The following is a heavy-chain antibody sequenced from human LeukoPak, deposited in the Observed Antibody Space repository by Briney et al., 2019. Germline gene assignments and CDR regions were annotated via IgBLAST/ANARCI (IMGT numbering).Heavy chain of an antibody. CDR1: GFAVSDNY. CDR2: IYSGDST. Sequence: GGSLRLSCAASGFAVSDNYMSWVRQSPGKGLECVSVIYSGDSTYHADSVKGRFTISRDNSKNTLYLQMNSLRAEDTAVYYCARDREVLGHDAFDIWGQGTMVTVSS. CDR3: ARDREVLGHDAFDI. D-gene: IGHD1-26*01. J-gene: IGHJ3*02. V-gene: IGHV3-53*05.